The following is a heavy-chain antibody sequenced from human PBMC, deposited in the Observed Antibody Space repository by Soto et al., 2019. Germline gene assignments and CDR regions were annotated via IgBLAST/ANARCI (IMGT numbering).Heavy chain of an antibody. CDR2: ISYDGSNK. D-gene: IGHD6-19*01. CDR3: ARDPPDFLSAFDY. J-gene: IGHJ4*02. Sequence: PGGSLRLSCAASGFTFSSYGMHWVRQAPGKGLEWVAVISYDGSNKYYADSVKGRFTISRDNYKNQVSLQLNSVTPADTAVYYCARDPPDFLSAFDYWGRGTLVTVSS. V-gene: IGHV3-30*03. CDR1: GFTFSSYG.